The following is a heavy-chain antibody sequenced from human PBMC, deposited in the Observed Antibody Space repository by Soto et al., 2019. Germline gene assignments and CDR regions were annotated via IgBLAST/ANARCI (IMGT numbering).Heavy chain of an antibody. J-gene: IGHJ6*02. CDR2: INAGNGNT. D-gene: IGHD4-17*01. CDR3: ARPLDYGDYNSRYYYGMDV. Sequence: GASVKVSCKASGYTFTSYAMHWVRQAPGQRLEWMGWINAGNGNTKYSQKFQGRVTITRDTSASTAYMELSSLRSEDTAVYYCARPLDYGDYNSRYYYGMDVWGQGTTVTVSS. CDR1: GYTFTSYA. V-gene: IGHV1-3*01.